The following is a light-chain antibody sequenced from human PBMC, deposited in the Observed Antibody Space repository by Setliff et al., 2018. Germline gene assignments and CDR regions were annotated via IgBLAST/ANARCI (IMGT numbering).Light chain of an antibody. Sequence: ALTQPASVSGSPGQSITISCTGTSSDVGSYDLVSWYQQHPGKAPKLMIYEGSQRPSGVSNRFSGSMSSNTASLTISGLQAEDEADYYCYSYAGIRTSYVFGTGTKVTVL. CDR3: YSYAGIRTSYV. V-gene: IGLV2-23*01. CDR1: SSDVGSYDL. J-gene: IGLJ1*01. CDR2: EGS.